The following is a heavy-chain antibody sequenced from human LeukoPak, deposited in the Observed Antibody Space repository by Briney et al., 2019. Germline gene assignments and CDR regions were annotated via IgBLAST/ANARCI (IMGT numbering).Heavy chain of an antibody. CDR1: GGTFSSYA. J-gene: IGHJ4*02. CDR3: ARGMTTVTTNLLDY. D-gene: IGHD4-11*01. CDR2: IIPIFGTA. Sequence: SVKVSCKASGGTFSSYAISWVQQAPGQGLEWMGGIIPIFGTANYAQKFQGRVTITADESTSTAYMELSSLRSEDTAVYYCARGMTTVTTNLLDYWGQGTLVTVSS. V-gene: IGHV1-69*01.